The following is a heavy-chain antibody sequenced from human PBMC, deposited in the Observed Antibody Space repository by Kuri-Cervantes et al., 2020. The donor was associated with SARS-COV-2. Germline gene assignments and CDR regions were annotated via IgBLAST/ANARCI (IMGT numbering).Heavy chain of an antibody. CDR1: GFTFSSYW. V-gene: IGHV3-7*03. D-gene: IGHD3-3*01. CDR3: ASQYYDFWSGYCHWFDP. J-gene: IGHJ5*02. CDR2: IKQDGSEK. Sequence: GESLKISCAASGFTFSSYWMSWVRQAPGKGLEWVANIKQDGSEKYYVDSVKGRFTISRDNAKNSLYLQMNSLRAEDTAVYYCASQYYDFWSGYCHWFDPWGQGTLVTVSS.